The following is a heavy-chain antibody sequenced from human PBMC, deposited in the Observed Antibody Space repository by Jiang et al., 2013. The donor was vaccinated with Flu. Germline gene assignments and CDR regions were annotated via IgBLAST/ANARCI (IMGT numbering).Heavy chain of an antibody. CDR1: GFTFSSYA. V-gene: IGHV3-64D*06. Sequence: SGGGLVQPGGSLRLSCSASGFTFSSYAMHWVRQAPGKGLEYVSAISSNGGSTYYADSVKGRFTISRDNSKNTLYLQMSSLRAEDTAVYYCVKEEGLWGGYCSSTSCREGWFDPWGQGTLVTVSS. J-gene: IGHJ5*02. CDR2: ISSNGGST. CDR3: VKEEGLWGGYCSSTSCREGWFDP. D-gene: IGHD2-2*01.